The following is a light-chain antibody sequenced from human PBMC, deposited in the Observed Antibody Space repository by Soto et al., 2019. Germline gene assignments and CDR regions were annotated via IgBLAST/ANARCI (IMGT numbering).Light chain of an antibody. CDR3: CSYAGSYTFYV. CDR2: DVS. V-gene: IGLV2-11*01. CDR1: SSDVGGYNY. J-gene: IGLJ1*01. Sequence: QSVLTRARSVSGSPGQSVTIPCTGTSSDVGGYNYVSWYQQHPGKAPKLMIYDVSKRPSGVPDRFSGSKSGNTASLTISGLQAEDEADYYCCSYAGSYTFYVFGTGTKLTVL.